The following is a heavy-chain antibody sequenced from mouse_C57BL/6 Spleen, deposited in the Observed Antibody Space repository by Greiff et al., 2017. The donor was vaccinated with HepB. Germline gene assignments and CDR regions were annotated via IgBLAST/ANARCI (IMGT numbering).Heavy chain of an antibody. D-gene: IGHD2-3*01. Sequence: EVHLVESGGGLVQPGGSLKLSCAASGFTFSDYYMYWVRQTPEKRLEWVAYISNGGGSTYYPDTVKGRFTISRDNAKNTLYLQMSRLKSEDTAMYYCARLYDDYYAMDYWGQGTSVTVSS. J-gene: IGHJ4*01. CDR3: ARLYDDYYAMDY. CDR1: GFTFSDYY. CDR2: ISNGGGST. V-gene: IGHV5-12*01.